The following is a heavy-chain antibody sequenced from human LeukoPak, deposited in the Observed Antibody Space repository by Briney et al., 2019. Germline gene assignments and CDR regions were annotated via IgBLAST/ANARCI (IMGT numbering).Heavy chain of an antibody. CDR1: GGSISTYF. CDR2: IYYSGST. V-gene: IGHV4-59*12. J-gene: IGHJ4*02. CDR3: ARDSPPGNEQVFGF. Sequence: SETLSLTCTVSGGSISTYFWSWIRQPPGKGLEWIGYIYYSGSTNYNPSLKSRVTISLDTSKNQFSLKLSSVTAADTAVYYCARDSPPGNEQVFGFWGQGTLVTVSS.